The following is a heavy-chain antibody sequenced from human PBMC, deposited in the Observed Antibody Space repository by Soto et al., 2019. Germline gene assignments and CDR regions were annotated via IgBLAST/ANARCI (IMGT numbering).Heavy chain of an antibody. V-gene: IGHV1-8*01. D-gene: IGHD3-3*01. CDR1: GYTFTSYD. Sequence: VASVKVSCKASGYTFTSYDINWVRQATGQGLEWMGWMNPNSGNTGYAQKLQGRVTMTRNTSISTAYMELSSLRSEDTAVYYCARASAVSVTIFGVVTRGYYYMDVWGKGTTVTVSS. CDR3: ARASAVSVTIFGVVTRGYYYMDV. J-gene: IGHJ6*03. CDR2: MNPNSGNT.